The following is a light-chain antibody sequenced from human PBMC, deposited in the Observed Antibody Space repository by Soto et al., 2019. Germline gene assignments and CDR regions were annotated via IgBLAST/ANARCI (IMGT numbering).Light chain of an antibody. V-gene: IGKV3-15*01. CDR1: QSVSSN. CDR2: GAS. CDR3: QQYNNWPAAS. J-gene: IGKJ2*03. Sequence: EIVMTQSPATLSVSPGERATLSCRASQSVSSNLAWYQQKPGQAPRLLIYGASTRATGIPARSSGSGSGTEVALTISSLQSEGFAVYYCQQYNNWPAASFGGGTKREIK.